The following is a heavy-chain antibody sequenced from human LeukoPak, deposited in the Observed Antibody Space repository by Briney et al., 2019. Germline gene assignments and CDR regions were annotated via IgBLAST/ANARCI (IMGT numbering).Heavy chain of an antibody. CDR3: AREGQPEAFDI. V-gene: IGHV3-30*04. J-gene: IGHJ3*02. Sequence: HPGRSLRLSCAASGFTFSSYAMHWVRQAPGKGLEWVTLISYDGSNKYYADSVKGRFTISRDSSKHKVYLQMNSLRAEDTAVYYCAREGQPEAFDIWGQGTMVTVSS. CDR2: ISYDGSNK. D-gene: IGHD1-14*01. CDR1: GFTFSSYA.